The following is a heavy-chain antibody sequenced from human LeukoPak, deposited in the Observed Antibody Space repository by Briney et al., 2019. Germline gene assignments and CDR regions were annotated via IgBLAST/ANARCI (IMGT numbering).Heavy chain of an antibody. J-gene: IGHJ6*02. CDR2: INWNGGGT. D-gene: IGHD1-26*01. CDR3: AKHLTATNTYIFFGLDV. Sequence: GGSLRLSCAATGYSFKDYGMHWVRQPPGKGLEWVSAINWNGGGTGYADSLKGRFTIFRDNAKTSLYLQLSSLRPEDTALYYCAKHLTATNTYIFFGLDVWGQGTSVTVSS. V-gene: IGHV3-9*01. CDR1: GYSFKDYG.